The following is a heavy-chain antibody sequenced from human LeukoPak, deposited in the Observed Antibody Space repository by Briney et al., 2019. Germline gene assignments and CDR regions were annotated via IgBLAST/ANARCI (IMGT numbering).Heavy chain of an antibody. D-gene: IGHD3-10*01. CDR1: GYTFNYYY. CDR2: IDPSSGAT. Sequence: ASVKVSCKASGYTFNYYYMHWVRQAPGQGLEWMGWIDPSSGATNYAQKFQGRVTMTRDTSVSTAYMELTRLRSDDSAVFYCIRGPGHYFDYWGQGTVVTVPS. V-gene: IGHV1-2*02. J-gene: IGHJ4*02. CDR3: IRGPGHYFDY.